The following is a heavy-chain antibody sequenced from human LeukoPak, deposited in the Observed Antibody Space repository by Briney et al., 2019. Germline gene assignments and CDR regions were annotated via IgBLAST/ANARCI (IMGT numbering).Heavy chain of an antibody. CDR3: ARPRAAAEIFFDL. V-gene: IGHV5-51*01. D-gene: IGHD6-13*01. CDR1: GYSFTSYW. CDR2: IYPGDSDT. Sequence: GESLKISCKGSGYSFTSYWIGWVRQMPGKGLEWMGIIYPGDSDTRYSPSFQGQVTISADKSISTAYLQWSSLKASDTAMYCCARPRAAAEIFFDLWGRGTLVTVSS. J-gene: IGHJ2*01.